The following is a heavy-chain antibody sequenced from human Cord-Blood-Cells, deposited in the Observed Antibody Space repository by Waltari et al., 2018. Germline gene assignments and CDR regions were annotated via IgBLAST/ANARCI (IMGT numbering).Heavy chain of an antibody. D-gene: IGHD2-15*01. V-gene: IGHV3-7*01. CDR1: GFTCSSSW. J-gene: IGHJ3*02. Sequence: EVQLVESGGGLVQPGGSLRLSCAASGFTCSSSWMSWVRQAPGKGLEWVANIKQDGSEKYYVDSVKGRFTISRDNAKNSLYLQMNSLRAEDTAVYYCARDRAGGPTDAFDIWGQGTMVTVSS. CDR3: ARDRAGGPTDAFDI. CDR2: IKQDGSEK.